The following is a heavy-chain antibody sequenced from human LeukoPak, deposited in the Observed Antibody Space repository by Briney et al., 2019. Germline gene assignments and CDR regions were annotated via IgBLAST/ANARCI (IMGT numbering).Heavy chain of an antibody. D-gene: IGHD3-10*01. J-gene: IGHJ2*01. V-gene: IGHV3-66*01. CDR2: IYSGGST. Sequence: GGSLRLSCAASGFTVSSNYMSWVRQAPGKGLEWVSVIYSGGSTYYADSVKGRFTISRDNSKNTLYLQMNSLRAEDTAVYYCARNEPPYYYGSGSCYRGGVYFDLWGRGTLVTVSS. CDR1: GFTVSSNY. CDR3: ARNEPPYYYGSGSCYRGGVYFDL.